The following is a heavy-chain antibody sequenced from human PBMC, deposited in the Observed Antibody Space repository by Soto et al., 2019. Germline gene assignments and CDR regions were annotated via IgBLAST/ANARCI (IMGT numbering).Heavy chain of an antibody. CDR1: GITVTNCF. V-gene: IGHV3-66*01. J-gene: IGHJ4*02. CDR2: ISSAGGT. D-gene: IGHD3-3*01. CDR3: ARDELGGAYDFWH. Sequence: GGSLRLSCAASGITVTNCFMTWVRQAPGKGLEWVSVISSAGGTYYADSVKGRFTISRDNYRNTLYLQMSTLRAEDTAVYYCARDELGGAYDFWHGGQGTLVTVSS.